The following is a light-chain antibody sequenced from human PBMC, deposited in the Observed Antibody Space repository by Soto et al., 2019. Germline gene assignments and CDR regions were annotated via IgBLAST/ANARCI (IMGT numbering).Light chain of an antibody. V-gene: IGLV2-14*01. CDR3: SSYTSSSTWV. CDR2: EVS. J-gene: IGLJ3*02. Sequence: QSALTQPASVSGSPGQSITISCTGTSSDVGGYNYVSWYQQNPGKAPKLMIYEVSNRPSGVSNRFSGSKSGNTAPLTISGLQAEDEADYYCSSYTSSSTWVFGGGTKLTVL. CDR1: SSDVGGYNY.